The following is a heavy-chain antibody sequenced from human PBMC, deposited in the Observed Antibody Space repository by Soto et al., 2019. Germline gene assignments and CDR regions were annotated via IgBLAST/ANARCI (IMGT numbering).Heavy chain of an antibody. D-gene: IGHD3-16*01. CDR1: GGSISSGGYY. Sequence: LCGGSISSGGYYWSWIRQHPGKGLEWIGYIYYSGSTYYNPSLKSRVTISVDTSKNQFSLKLSSVTAADTAVYYCARYYVGAFDIWGQGTMVTVSS. CDR2: IYYSGST. J-gene: IGHJ3*02. V-gene: IGHV4-31*02. CDR3: ARYYVGAFDI.